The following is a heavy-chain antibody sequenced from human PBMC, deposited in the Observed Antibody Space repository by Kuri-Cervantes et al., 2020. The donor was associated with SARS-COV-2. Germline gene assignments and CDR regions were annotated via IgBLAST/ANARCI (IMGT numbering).Heavy chain of an antibody. D-gene: IGHD3-3*01. CDR3: ARRFLEWSQGMDV. CDR1: GYTFTSYD. V-gene: IGHV1-8*03. Sequence: AALKDSCKASGYTFTSYDINWVRQATGQGLEWMGWINPNSGNTGYAQKFQGRVTSTRNTSISTAYMELSSLRSEDTAVYYCARRFLEWSQGMDVWGKGTTVTVSS. CDR2: INPNSGNT. J-gene: IGHJ6*03.